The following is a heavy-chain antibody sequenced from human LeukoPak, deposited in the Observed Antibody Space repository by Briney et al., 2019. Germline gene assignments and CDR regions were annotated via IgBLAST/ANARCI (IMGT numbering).Heavy chain of an antibody. J-gene: IGHJ4*02. CDR2: VTGSGGDT. CDR1: GFTFSNYA. Sequence: PGTSLRLSCAASGFTFSNYAMNWVRQAPGKGLEWVSAVTGSGGDTYYADSVKGRFTISRDNSKNTLYLQMNSLRAEDTAIYYCAKFSYGSGTAPFDYWGQGALVTVSS. V-gene: IGHV3-23*01. D-gene: IGHD3-10*01. CDR3: AKFSYGSGTAPFDY.